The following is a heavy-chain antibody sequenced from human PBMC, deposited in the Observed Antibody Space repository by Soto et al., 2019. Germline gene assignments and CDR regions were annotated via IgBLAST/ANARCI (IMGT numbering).Heavy chain of an antibody. CDR1: GFTLSSYG. D-gene: IGHD6-6*01. J-gene: IGHJ4*02. V-gene: IGHV3-30*18. CDR2: ISYDGRNK. CDR3: AKGGSISARYFDY. Sequence: QVQLVESGGGVVQPGSSLRLSCAASGFTLSSYGMHWVRQAPGKGLEWVAVISYDGRNKYYADSVKGRFTISRDNSKNTLYLETNSLRAEDTAVYYCAKGGSISARYFDYWGQGTLATVSS.